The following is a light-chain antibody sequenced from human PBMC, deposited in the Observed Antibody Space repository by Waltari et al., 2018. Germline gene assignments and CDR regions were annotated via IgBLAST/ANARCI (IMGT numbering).Light chain of an antibody. CDR1: ELGNRY. V-gene: IGLV3-1*01. CDR2: QNG. CDR3: QAWDRGTRGV. Sequence: SYDLTQPPSVSVSPGQTASITCSGDELGNRYVCWYQQKPGQSPVLIMYQNGRRPSGIPDRFSGSNSGNTATLTISGTQAMDDADYYCQAWDRGTRGVFGGGTRLTVL. J-gene: IGLJ2*01.